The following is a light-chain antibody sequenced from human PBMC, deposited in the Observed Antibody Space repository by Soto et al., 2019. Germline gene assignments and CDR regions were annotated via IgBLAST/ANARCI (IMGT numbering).Light chain of an antibody. CDR3: CSYAGSRV. Sequence: QSALTQPASVSGSPGQSITISCTGTSSDVGSYNLVSWYQQHPGKAPKLMIYEGSKRPSGVSNRFSGSKSGNTASLTISGLQEEDESDYYCCSYAGSRVFGGGTKVTVL. CDR1: SSDVGSYNL. V-gene: IGLV2-23*01. J-gene: IGLJ3*02. CDR2: EGS.